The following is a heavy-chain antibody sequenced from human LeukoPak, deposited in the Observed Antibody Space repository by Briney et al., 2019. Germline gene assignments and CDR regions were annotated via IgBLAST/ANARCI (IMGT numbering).Heavy chain of an antibody. V-gene: IGHV3-73*01. CDR3: SRRDTAMVNFDY. CDR1: GFTFSGSA. J-gene: IGHJ4*02. Sequence: PGGSLKLSCAASGFTFSGSAMHWVRQASGKGLEWVGRIRSKANSYATAYAASVKDRFTISRDDTKNTAYQQMNSVKTEDTAVYYCSRRDTAMVNFDYWGQGTLVTVSS. CDR2: IRSKANSYAT. D-gene: IGHD5-18*01.